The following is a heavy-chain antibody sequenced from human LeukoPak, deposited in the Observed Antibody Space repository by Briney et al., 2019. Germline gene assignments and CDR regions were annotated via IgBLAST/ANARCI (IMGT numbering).Heavy chain of an antibody. CDR2: VYYDGTS. CDR3: VRHISTNTGYFDS. Sequence: SETLSLTCTVSGASINTHSYYWGWIRQAPGKGLEWIGSVYYDGTSYSNPSLTSQAAVFVDTSRDQFSLDLSFVTAADTALYYCVRHISTNTGYFDSRGQGILVSVSS. D-gene: IGHD2/OR15-2a*01. V-gene: IGHV4-39*01. CDR1: GASINTHSYY. J-gene: IGHJ4*02.